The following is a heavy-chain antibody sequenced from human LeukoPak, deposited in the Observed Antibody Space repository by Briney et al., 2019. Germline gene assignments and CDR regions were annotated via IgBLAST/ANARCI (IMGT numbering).Heavy chain of an antibody. Sequence: ASVKVSCKASGYTFTSYDINWVRQASGQGLEWMGWMNPKSGNTGYAQKFQGRVTMTRNTSISTAYMELSSLRSEDTAVYYCARGIRIAVDKGPGYWGQGTLVTVSS. CDR3: ARGIRIAVDKGPGY. V-gene: IGHV1-8*01. CDR2: MNPKSGNT. D-gene: IGHD6-19*01. J-gene: IGHJ4*02. CDR1: GYTFTSYD.